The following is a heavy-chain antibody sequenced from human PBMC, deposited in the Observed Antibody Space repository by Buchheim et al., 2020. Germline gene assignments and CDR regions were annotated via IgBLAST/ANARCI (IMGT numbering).Heavy chain of an antibody. CDR2: ISSSGNTI. CDR3: AREDAAAAAYYFMDV. CDR1: AFTFSSYE. J-gene: IGHJ6*03. V-gene: IGHV3-48*03. Sequence: EVQLVESGGGLVQPGGSLRLSCAASAFTFSSYEMNWVRQAPGKGLEWVSYISSSGNTIYYADSVKGRFTISRENAKNSLYLQMNGLRAEDTALYYCAREDAAAAAYYFMDVWGKGTT. D-gene: IGHD6-13*01.